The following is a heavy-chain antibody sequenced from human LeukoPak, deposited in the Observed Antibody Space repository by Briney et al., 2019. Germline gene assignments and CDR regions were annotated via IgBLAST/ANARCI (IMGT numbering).Heavy chain of an antibody. V-gene: IGHV4-34*01. D-gene: IGHD2-21*02. CDR2: IDDGGTT. Sequence: SDTLSLTCTVYGGSFSDYFWSWIRQPPGKGLEWIGEIDDGGTTDYNTSLMSRVTVDMSKKQFSLTMNSVTDADTAVYYCARFSRITGGDWGDAFDIWGHGTTVSVSS. J-gene: IGHJ3*02. CDR3: ARFSRITGGDWGDAFDI. CDR1: GGSFSDYF.